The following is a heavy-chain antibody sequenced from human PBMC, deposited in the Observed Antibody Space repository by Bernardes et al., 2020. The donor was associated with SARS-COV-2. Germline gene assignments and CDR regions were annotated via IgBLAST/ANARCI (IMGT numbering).Heavy chain of an antibody. CDR2: ISGSGGSR. V-gene: IGHV3-23*01. CDR3: AKDLAVAGTGGDGDY. CDR1: RFTFSNYA. D-gene: IGHD6-19*01. J-gene: IGHJ4*02. Sequence: GGSLRLSCAASRFTFSNYAMSWVRQAPGKGLEWVSGISGSGGSRYYAGSVKGRFTISRDNSKNMLYLQMNSLTAEDTAVYYCAKDLAVAGTGGDGDYWGQETLVTVSS.